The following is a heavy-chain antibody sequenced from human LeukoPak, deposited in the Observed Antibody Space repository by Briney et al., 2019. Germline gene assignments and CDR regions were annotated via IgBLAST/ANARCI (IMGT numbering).Heavy chain of an antibody. J-gene: IGHJ4*02. D-gene: IGHD2-2*01. CDR2: IWYDGGKK. CDR1: GFMFSSYG. V-gene: IGHV3-33*01. CDR3: ATTVGYCSTTTGYLDFDS. Sequence: PGRSLRLSCAASGFMFSSYGMHWVRQAPGKGLEWVAVIWYDGGKKYYADSVKGRFTISRDNSQNTLYLEMSSLRAEDTAIYYCATTVGYCSTTTGYLDFDSWGQGTLVTVSS.